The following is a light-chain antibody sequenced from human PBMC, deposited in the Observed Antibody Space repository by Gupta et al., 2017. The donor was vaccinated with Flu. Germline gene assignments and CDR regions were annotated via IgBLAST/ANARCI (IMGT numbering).Light chain of an antibody. CDR1: SSDVGGYNY. Sequence: SSDVGGYNYVSWYQQHPGKAPKLLIYDGSKRPSGAANRFCGSKSGNTSSLTISGLEAEDEADYYCSSYTSSSTLVFGTGTKVTVL. J-gene: IGLJ1*01. CDR2: DGS. CDR3: SSYTSSSTLV. V-gene: IGLV2-14*04.